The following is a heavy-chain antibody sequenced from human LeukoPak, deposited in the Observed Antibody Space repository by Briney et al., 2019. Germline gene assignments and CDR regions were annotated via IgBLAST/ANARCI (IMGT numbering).Heavy chain of an antibody. CDR2: VYYIGKP. Sequence: SETLSLTCSVSGGSISDYFWGWIRQPPGKGLEWIGHVYYIGKPSCSPSLESRVSISVDTSKNQFSLELTSVTAADTAVYYCARRFRTGGDLHHDAYDVWGQGTVVTVSS. D-gene: IGHD3-16*01. V-gene: IGHV4-59*12. CDR1: GGSISDYF. CDR3: ARRFRTGGDLHHDAYDV. J-gene: IGHJ3*01.